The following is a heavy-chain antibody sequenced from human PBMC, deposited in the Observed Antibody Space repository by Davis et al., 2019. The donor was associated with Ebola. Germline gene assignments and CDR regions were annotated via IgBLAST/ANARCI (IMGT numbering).Heavy chain of an antibody. D-gene: IGHD2-21*02. V-gene: IGHV4-34*01. CDR3: ARGRVVVTAIFDY. CDR1: GGSFSGYY. Sequence: PSETLSLTCAVYGGSFSGYYWSWIRQPPRKGLEWIGEINHSGSTYYNPSLKSRVTISVDRSKNQFSLKLSSVTAADTAVYYCARGRVVVTAIFDYWGQGTLVTVSS. CDR2: INHSGST. J-gene: IGHJ4*02.